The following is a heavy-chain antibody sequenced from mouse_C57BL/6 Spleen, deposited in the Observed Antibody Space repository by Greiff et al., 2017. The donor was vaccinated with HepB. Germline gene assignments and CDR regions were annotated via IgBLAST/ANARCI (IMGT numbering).Heavy chain of an antibody. Sequence: QVQLQQPGAELVKPGASVKLSCKASGYTFTSYWMHWVKQRPGQGLEWIGMIHPNSGSTNYNEKFKSKATLTVDKSSSTAYMQLSSLTSEDSAVYYCARVTTVADYAMDYWGQGTSVTVSS. CDR2: IHPNSGST. CDR1: GYTFTSYW. V-gene: IGHV1-64*01. D-gene: IGHD1-1*01. J-gene: IGHJ4*01. CDR3: ARVTTVADYAMDY.